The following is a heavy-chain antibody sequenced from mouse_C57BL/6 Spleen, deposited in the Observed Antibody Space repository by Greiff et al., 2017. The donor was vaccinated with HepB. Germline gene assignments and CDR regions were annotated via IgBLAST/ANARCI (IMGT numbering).Heavy chain of an antibody. J-gene: IGHJ2*01. CDR1: GYTFTDYE. CDR2: IDPETGGT. D-gene: IGHD4-1*01. Sequence: VQLQQSGAELVRPGASVTLSCKASGYTFTDYEMHWVKQTPVHGLEWIGAIDPETGGTAYNQKFKGKAILTADKSSSTAYMELRSLTSEDSAVYYCTRERRLGYYFDYWGQGTTLTVSS. V-gene: IGHV1-15*01. CDR3: TRERRLGYYFDY.